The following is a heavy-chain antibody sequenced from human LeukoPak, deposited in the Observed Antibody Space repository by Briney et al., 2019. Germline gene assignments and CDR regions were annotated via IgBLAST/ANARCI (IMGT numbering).Heavy chain of an antibody. J-gene: IGHJ4*02. D-gene: IGHD2-15*01. CDR3: ARDPIYCSGGSCYSGSFDY. CDR1: GFTFSSYE. Sequence: GGSLRLSCAASGFTFSSYEMNWVRQAPGKGLEWVSYISSSGSTIYYADSVKGRFTISRDNAKNSLYLQMNSLRAEDTAVYYCARDPIYCSGGSCYSGSFDYWGQGTLVTVSS. V-gene: IGHV3-48*03. CDR2: ISSSGSTI.